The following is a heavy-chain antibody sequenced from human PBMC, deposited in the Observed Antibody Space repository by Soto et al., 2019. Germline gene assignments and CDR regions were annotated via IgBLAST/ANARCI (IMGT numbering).Heavy chain of an antibody. CDR1: GYTFTSYA. CDR3: ARGPGGPDAPGEY. Sequence: ASVKVSCKSSGYTFTSYAMHWVRQAPGQRLEWMGWINAGNGNTKYSQKFQGRVTITSDTSASTAYIELSRMRSEDTPVDYCARGPGGPDAPGEYSGQGTLVTVPS. J-gene: IGHJ4*02. V-gene: IGHV1-3*01. CDR2: INAGNGNT. D-gene: IGHD3-10*01.